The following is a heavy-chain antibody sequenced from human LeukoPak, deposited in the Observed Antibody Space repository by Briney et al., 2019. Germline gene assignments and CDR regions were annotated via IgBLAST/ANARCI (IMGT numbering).Heavy chain of an antibody. CDR3: AKGDEIHYYDSSGYYYY. Sequence: GGSLRLSCAASGFTFSSYAMSWVRQAPGKGLEWVSAISGSGGSTYYADSVKGRFTISRDNSKNTLYLQMNSLRAEDTAVYYCAKGDEIHYYDSSGYYYYWGKGTLVTVSS. J-gene: IGHJ4*02. D-gene: IGHD3-22*01. CDR1: GFTFSSYA. V-gene: IGHV3-23*01. CDR2: ISGSGGST.